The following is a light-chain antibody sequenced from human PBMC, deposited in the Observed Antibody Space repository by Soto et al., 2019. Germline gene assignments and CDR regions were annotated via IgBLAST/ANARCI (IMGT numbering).Light chain of an antibody. CDR3: NSYTSSNTRV. Sequence: LTQPASVSGSPGQSITISCTGTSSDVGGYSRVSWYQHHPGKAPKLMIYEVSDRPSGVSNRFSGSKSGNTASLTISGLQAEDEADYYCNSYTSSNTRVFGTGTEVTV. V-gene: IGLV2-14*01. J-gene: IGLJ1*01. CDR2: EVS. CDR1: SSDVGGYSR.